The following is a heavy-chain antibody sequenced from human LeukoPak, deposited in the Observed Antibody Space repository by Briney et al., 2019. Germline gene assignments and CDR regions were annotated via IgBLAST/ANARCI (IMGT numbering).Heavy chain of an antibody. V-gene: IGHV4-30-4*08. Sequence: PSQTLSLTCTVSGGSISSGDYYWSWIRQPPGKGLEWIGYIYYSGSTYYNQSLKSRVTISVDTSKNQFSLKLSSVTAADTAVYYCARQQQLDPYYFDYWGQGTLVTVSS. J-gene: IGHJ4*02. CDR1: GGSISSGDYY. CDR2: IYYSGST. D-gene: IGHD6-13*01. CDR3: ARQQQLDPYYFDY.